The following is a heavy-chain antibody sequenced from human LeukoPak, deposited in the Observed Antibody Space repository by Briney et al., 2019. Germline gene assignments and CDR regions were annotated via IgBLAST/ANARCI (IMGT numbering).Heavy chain of an antibody. CDR2: INGDGSST. V-gene: IGHV3-74*01. CDR1: GFTFSSDW. D-gene: IGHD3-22*01. J-gene: IGHJ4*02. Sequence: GGSLRLSCAASGFTFSSDWMHWVRQAPGKGLVCVSYINGDGSSTNYADSVRGRFTISRDNAKKTLYLQMNSLRDEDTAVYYCARDRLGDYDHSGYYDKWGQGTLVTVSS. CDR3: ARDRLGDYDHSGYYDK.